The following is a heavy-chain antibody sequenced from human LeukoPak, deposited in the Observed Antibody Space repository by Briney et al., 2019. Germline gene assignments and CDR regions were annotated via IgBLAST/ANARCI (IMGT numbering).Heavy chain of an antibody. CDR1: GYTFTGYY. Sequence: ASVKVSCKASGYTFTGYYMHWVRQAPGQGLEWMGWINPNSGGTIYAQKFQGRVTMTRDTSISTAYMELNRLRSDDTAVYYCARRIAAPGHDAFDLWGQGTMVTVSS. CDR2: INPNSGGT. CDR3: ARRIAAPGHDAFDL. J-gene: IGHJ3*01. D-gene: IGHD6-13*01. V-gene: IGHV1-2*02.